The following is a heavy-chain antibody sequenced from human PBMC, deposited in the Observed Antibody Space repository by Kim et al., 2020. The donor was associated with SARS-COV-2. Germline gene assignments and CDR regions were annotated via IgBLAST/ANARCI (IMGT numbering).Heavy chain of an antibody. D-gene: IGHD3-3*01. J-gene: IGHJ6*02. Sequence: GGSLRLSCAASGFTFSSYSMNWVRQAPGKGLEWVSSISSSSSYIYYADSVKGRFTISRDNAKNSLYLQMNSLRAEDTAVYYCARDSRIYYDFRSGYPHIMYYGMDVWGQGTTVTVSS. V-gene: IGHV3-21*01. CDR1: GFTFSSYS. CDR3: ARDSRIYYDFRSGYPHIMYYGMDV. CDR2: ISSSSSYI.